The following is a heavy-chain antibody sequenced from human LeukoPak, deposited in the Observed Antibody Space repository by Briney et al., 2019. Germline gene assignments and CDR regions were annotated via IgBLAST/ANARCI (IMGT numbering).Heavy chain of an antibody. V-gene: IGHV4-59*11. J-gene: IGHJ3*02. D-gene: IGHD3-22*01. CDR1: GGSISSHY. CDR3: ARDYYDSRGEAVDI. CDR2: IYYSGNT. Sequence: SETLTLTCTVSGGSISSHYWSWIRQPPGNGLEWIGYIYYSGNTNYNPALKSRLTISVDTSKNQFSLRLTSVTAADTAMYYCARDYYDSRGEAVDIWGQGTMVTVSS.